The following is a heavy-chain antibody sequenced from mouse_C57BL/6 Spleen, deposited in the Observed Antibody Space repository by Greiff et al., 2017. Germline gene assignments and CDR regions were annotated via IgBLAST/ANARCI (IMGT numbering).Heavy chain of an antibody. J-gene: IGHJ2*01. CDR3: ARYGTTRDYFDY. V-gene: IGHV1-53*01. D-gene: IGHD1-1*01. CDR2: INPSNGGT. CDR1: GYTFTSYW. Sequence: QVQLQQPGTELVKPGASVKLSCKASGYTFTSYWMHWVKQRPGQGLEWIGNINPSNGGTNYNEKFKSKATLTADKSSSTAYMQHSSLTSEDSAVYYCARYGTTRDYFDYWGHVTTLTVSS.